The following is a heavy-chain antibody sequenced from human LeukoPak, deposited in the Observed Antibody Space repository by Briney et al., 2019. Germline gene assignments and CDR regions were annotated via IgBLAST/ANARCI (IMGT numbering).Heavy chain of an antibody. J-gene: IGHJ4*02. CDR3: TSNYCSGGSCYLY. Sequence: SGGSLRLSCAASGFTVSSNYMSWVRQASGKGLEWVGRIRSKANNYATAYVASVKGRFTISRDDSKNTAFLQMNSLKTEDTAVYYCTSNYCSGGSCYLYWGQGTLVTVSS. CDR1: GFTVSSNY. D-gene: IGHD2-15*01. CDR2: IRSKANNYAT. V-gene: IGHV3-73*01.